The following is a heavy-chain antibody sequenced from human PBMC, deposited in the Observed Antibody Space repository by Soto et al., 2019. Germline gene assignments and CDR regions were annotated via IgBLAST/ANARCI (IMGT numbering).Heavy chain of an antibody. CDR2: IDSSYYYN. D-gene: IGHD4-17*01. CDR1: GYPFPTYW. Sequence: GGSPNPSFQGLGYPFPTYWFTWVRQMPGRGLEWVGRIDSSYYYNNYSPSYQPHVTISADKHNNIAYLDERCLRAGDGRIYFCAWPRQDYGDRAYDYWGQGTLVTVSS. CDR3: AWPRQDYGDRAYDY. V-gene: IGHV5-10-1*01. J-gene: IGHJ4*02.